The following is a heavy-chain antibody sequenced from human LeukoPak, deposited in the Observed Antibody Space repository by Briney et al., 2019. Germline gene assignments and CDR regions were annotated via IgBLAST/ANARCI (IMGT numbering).Heavy chain of an antibody. D-gene: IGHD3-10*01. Sequence: GGSLRLSCAASGFTFSDYYMSWIRQAPGKGLEWVSYISSSGSTIYYADSVKGRFTISRDNAKNSLDLQMNSLIAEDTAVYYCARDSSRSSGNNWYFDYWGQGTLVTVSS. V-gene: IGHV3-11*01. CDR3: ARDSSRSSGNNWYFDY. CDR1: GFTFSDYY. CDR2: ISSSGSTI. J-gene: IGHJ4*02.